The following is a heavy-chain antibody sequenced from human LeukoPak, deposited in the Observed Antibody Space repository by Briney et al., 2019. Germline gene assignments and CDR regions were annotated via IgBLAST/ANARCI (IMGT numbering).Heavy chain of an antibody. CDR3: ARDPGCSGGVCYNYFAY. CDR2: ISASGDTT. D-gene: IGHD2-8*02. Sequence: GGSLRLSCAASGFTFSTYAMSWVRQAPGKGLEWVSAISASGDTTYSADSVRDRFSISRDDSKNTLYLQMNSLRAEDTAVYYCARDPGCSGGVCYNYFAYWGQGTLVTVSS. J-gene: IGHJ4*02. CDR1: GFTFSTYA. V-gene: IGHV3-23*01.